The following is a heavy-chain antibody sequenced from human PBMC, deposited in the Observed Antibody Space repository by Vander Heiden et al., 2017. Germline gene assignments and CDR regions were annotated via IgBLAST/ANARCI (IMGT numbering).Heavy chain of an antibody. CDR2: ISYDGSNK. Sequence: QVQLVESGGGVVQPGRSLRLSCSASGLPFSSYGMHWVRQAPGKGLEWVAVISYDGSNKYYADPVKGRFTISRDNSKNTLYLQMNSLRAEDTAVYYCATGGGIAARSSRDWYGMDVWGQGTTVTVSS. D-gene: IGHD6-6*01. CDR1: GLPFSSYG. J-gene: IGHJ6*02. V-gene: IGHV3-30*03. CDR3: ATGGGIAARSSRDWYGMDV.